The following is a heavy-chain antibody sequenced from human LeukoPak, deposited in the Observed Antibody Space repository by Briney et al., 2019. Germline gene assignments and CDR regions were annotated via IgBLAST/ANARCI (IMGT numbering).Heavy chain of an antibody. CDR1: GGSISSGRYY. D-gene: IGHD1-26*01. Sequence: SETLSLTCTVSGGSISSGRYYWSWIRQPAGKGLEWIGYIYYSGSTNYNPSLKSRVAISVDTSKNQFSLKLSSVTAADTAVYYCARLANVGDYFDYWGQGTLVTVSS. CDR2: IYYSGST. CDR3: ARLANVGDYFDY. J-gene: IGHJ4*02. V-gene: IGHV4-61*10.